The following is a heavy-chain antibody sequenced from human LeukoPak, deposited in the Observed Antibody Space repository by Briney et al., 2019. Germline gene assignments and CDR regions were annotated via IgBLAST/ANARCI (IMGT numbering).Heavy chain of an antibody. CDR3: ARGITIFGVVIRRWLDP. CDR1: GFTFSSYE. V-gene: IGHV3-48*03. CDR2: ISSSGSTI. J-gene: IGHJ5*02. D-gene: IGHD3-3*01. Sequence: GGSLRLSCAASGFTFSSYEMNWVRQAPGKGLEWVSYISSSGSTIYYADSVKGRFTISRNNAKNSLYLQMNSLRAEDTAVYYCARGITIFGVVIRRWLDPWGQGTLVTVSS.